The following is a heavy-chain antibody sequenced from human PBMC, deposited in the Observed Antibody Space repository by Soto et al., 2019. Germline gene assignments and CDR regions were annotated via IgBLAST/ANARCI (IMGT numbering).Heavy chain of an antibody. CDR1: GYTCTSYG. J-gene: IGHJ2*01. Sequence: ASVRVYYKASGYTCTSYGISWVRQAPGQGLEWMGWISAYNGNTNYAQKLQGRVTMTTDTSTSTAYMELRSLRSDDTAVYYCATDSRVQQGHFDLSGRGSLVTVSS. D-gene: IGHD6-13*01. V-gene: IGHV1-18*01. CDR3: ATDSRVQQGHFDL. CDR2: ISAYNGNT.